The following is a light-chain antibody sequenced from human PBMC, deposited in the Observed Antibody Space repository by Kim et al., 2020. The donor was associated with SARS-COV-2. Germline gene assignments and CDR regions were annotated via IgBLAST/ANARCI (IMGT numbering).Light chain of an antibody. CDR2: QDS. V-gene: IGLV3-1*01. CDR1: KLGEKY. J-gene: IGLJ3*02. CDR3: QAWDSSTAV. Sequence: GSRGQTDSITCYGDKLGEKYACGYKQKPGQANVLVIYQDSKRTSGIPERLSGSKAGNTATLTISGTQAMDEADYYCQAWDSSTAVFGGGTKVTVL.